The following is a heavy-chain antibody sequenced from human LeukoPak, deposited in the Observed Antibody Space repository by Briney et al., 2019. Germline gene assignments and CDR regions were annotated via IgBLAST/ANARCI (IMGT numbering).Heavy chain of an antibody. CDR1: GYTFSSYG. V-gene: IGHV1-2*02. D-gene: IGHD6-13*01. Sequence: ASVKVSCKASGYTFSSYGFSWVRQAPGQGLEWMGWIKPNSGGTNYAQKFQGRVTMTRDTSISTAYLELSSLRSDDTAVYYCARHEGIAAAGAAYWGQGTLVTVSS. J-gene: IGHJ4*02. CDR2: IKPNSGGT. CDR3: ARHEGIAAAGAAY.